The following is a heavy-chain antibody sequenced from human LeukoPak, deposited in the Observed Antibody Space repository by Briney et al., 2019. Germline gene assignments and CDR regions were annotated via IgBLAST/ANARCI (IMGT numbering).Heavy chain of an antibody. D-gene: IGHD2-2*01. Sequence: GGSLRLSCAASGFTFSNYAMSWVRQAPGKGLEWVANIKQDGSEKYYVDSVKGRFTISRDNAKNSLYLQMNSLRAEDTAVYYCARDHCSSTTCYGDDYWGQGTLVTVSS. CDR1: GFTFSNYA. J-gene: IGHJ4*02. V-gene: IGHV3-7*04. CDR2: IKQDGSEK. CDR3: ARDHCSSTTCYGDDY.